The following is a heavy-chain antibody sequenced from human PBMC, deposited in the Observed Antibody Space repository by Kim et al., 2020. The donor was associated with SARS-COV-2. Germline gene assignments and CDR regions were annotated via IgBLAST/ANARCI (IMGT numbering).Heavy chain of an antibody. Sequence: GGTTDYAAPVKGRFTISRDDSKNTLYLQMNSLKTEDTAVYYCTTEGAFDIWGQGTMVTVSS. CDR3: TTEGAFDI. V-gene: IGHV3-15*01. CDR2: GGTT. J-gene: IGHJ3*02.